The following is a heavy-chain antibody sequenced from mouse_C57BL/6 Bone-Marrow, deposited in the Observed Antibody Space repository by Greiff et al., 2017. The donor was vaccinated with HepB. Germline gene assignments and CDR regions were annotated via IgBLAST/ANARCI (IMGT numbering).Heavy chain of an antibody. CDR3: ARHEGLYYGSSYGAMDY. D-gene: IGHD1-1*01. V-gene: IGHV5-12*01. CDR2: ISNGGGST. Sequence: EVKLVESGGGLVQPGGSLKLSCAASGFTFSDYYMYWVRQTPEKRLEWVAYISNGGGSTYYPDTVKGRFTISRDNAKNTLYLQMSRLKSEDTAMYYCARHEGLYYGSSYGAMDYWGQGTSVTVSS. J-gene: IGHJ4*01. CDR1: GFTFSDYY.